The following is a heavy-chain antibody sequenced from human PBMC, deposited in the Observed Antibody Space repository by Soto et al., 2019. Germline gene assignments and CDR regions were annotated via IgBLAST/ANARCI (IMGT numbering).Heavy chain of an antibody. CDR3: ARAGYNWNYVRYYFDY. J-gene: IGHJ4*02. D-gene: IGHD1-7*01. CDR2: IIPIFGTA. V-gene: IGHV1-69*13. CDR1: GGTFSSYA. Sequence: SVKVSCKACGGTFSSYAISWVRQAPGQGLEWMGGIIPIFGTANYAQKFQGRVTITADESTSTAYMELSSLRSEDTAVYYCARAGYNWNYVRYYFDYWGQGTLVTVSS.